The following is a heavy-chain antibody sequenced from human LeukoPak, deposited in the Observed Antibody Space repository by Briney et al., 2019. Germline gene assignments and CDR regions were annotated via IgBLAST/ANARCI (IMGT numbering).Heavy chain of an antibody. CDR2: ISSSSSTI. V-gene: IGHV3-48*01. CDR1: GFTFSSYS. CDR3: ARDYYDSSGYYPVPYYYYMDV. J-gene: IGHJ6*03. Sequence: PGGSLRLSCAASGFTFSSYSMNWVRQAPGKGLEWVSYISSSSSTIYYADSVKGRFTISRDNAKNSLYLQMNSLRAEDTAVYYCARDYYDSSGYYPVPYYYYMDVWGKGTTVTVSS. D-gene: IGHD3-22*01.